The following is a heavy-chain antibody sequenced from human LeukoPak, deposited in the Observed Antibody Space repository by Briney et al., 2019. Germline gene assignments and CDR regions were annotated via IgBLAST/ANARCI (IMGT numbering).Heavy chain of an antibody. CDR1: GYTFTSYA. D-gene: IGHD3-10*01. J-gene: IGHJ4*02. V-gene: IGHV7-4-1*02. CDR3: ARELCVRGSGSYCPFDY. Sequence: GASVKVSCKASGYTFTSYAMNWVRQAPGQGLEWMGWINTNTGNPTYGQGFTGRFVFSLDTSVSTAYLQISSLKAEDTAVYYCARELCVRGSGSYCPFDYWGQGTLVIVSS. CDR2: INTNTGNP.